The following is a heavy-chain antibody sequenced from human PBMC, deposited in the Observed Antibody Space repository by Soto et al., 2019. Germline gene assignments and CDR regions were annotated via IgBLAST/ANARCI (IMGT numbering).Heavy chain of an antibody. V-gene: IGHV3-23*01. D-gene: IGHD6-19*01. CDR3: AREPPGVAGAGKSTYFDF. CDR2: VSTSGSST. Sequence: PGGSLRLSCAASGFTFGSYAMYWVRQAPGKGLEWVSAVSTSGSSTYYADSVKGRFTISRDNSKSTLYLQVNSLRAEDTAVYYCAREPPGVAGAGKSTYFDFWGQGALVTVSS. CDR1: GFTFGSYA. J-gene: IGHJ4*02.